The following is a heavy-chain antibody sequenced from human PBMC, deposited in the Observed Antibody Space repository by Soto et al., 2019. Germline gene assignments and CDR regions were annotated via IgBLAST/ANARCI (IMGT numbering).Heavy chain of an antibody. CDR3: AKRIYGSSGWFYFDN. Sequence: PGGSLRLSCAASGFTFSNYAMSWVRQAPGRGLEWVSTITGSGGNTYYADSVQGRFTISRDHSKNTMYLQMNSLRAEDTAVYYCAKRIYGSSGWFYFDNWGQGNLVTVSS. D-gene: IGHD6-19*01. J-gene: IGHJ4*02. CDR2: ITGSGGNT. V-gene: IGHV3-23*01. CDR1: GFTFSNYA.